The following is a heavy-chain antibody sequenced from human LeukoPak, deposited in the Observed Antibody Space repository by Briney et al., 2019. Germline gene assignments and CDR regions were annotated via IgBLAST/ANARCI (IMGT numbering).Heavy chain of an antibody. Sequence: HPGGSLRLSCAASGFTVSSNYMTWVRQAPGKGLEWVSVICSGGSTYYADSVKGRSTISRDNSKNTVYLQMNSLRAEDTAVYYCARGSGWYRPIDYWGQGTLVTVSS. CDR1: GFTVSSNY. D-gene: IGHD6-19*01. V-gene: IGHV3-66*02. CDR3: ARGSGWYRPIDY. J-gene: IGHJ4*02. CDR2: ICSGGST.